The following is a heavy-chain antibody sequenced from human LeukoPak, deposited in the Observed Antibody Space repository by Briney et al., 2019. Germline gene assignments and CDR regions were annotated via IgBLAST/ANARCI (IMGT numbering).Heavy chain of an antibody. CDR1: GFTFSSYG. V-gene: IGHV3-23*01. Sequence: GGSLRLSCAASGFTFSSYGMSWVRQAPGKGLEWVSVISGSGGSSYYADSVKGRFTISRDNSKNTLYLQMNSLRAEDTAVYYCARDLYYGSGTYHAFDIWRQGTMVTVSS. CDR3: ARDLYYGSGTYHAFDI. CDR2: ISGSGGSS. J-gene: IGHJ3*02. D-gene: IGHD3-10*01.